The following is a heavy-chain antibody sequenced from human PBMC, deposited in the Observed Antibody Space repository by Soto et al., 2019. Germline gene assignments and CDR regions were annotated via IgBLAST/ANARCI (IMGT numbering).Heavy chain of an antibody. V-gene: IGHV2-5*02. CDR1: GFSLSTTGVG. D-gene: IGHD2-21*02. CDR3: AHSPPPAVTASAEYFQH. Sequence: QITLKESGPTLVKPTQTLTLTCTFSGFSLSTTGVGVGWIRQPPGQALEWLALIYWDDDKRYSPSLKRRLTITKDTTKNQVVLTMTNMDPVDTATYYCAHSPPPAVTASAEYFQHWGQGTLVTVSS. CDR2: IYWDDDK. J-gene: IGHJ1*01.